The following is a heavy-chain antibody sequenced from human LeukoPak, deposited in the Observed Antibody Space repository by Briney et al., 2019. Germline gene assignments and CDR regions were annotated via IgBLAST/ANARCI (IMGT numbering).Heavy chain of an antibody. CDR1: GFTFSNAW. J-gene: IGHJ4*02. D-gene: IGHD6-19*01. Sequence: GGSLRLSCAASGFTFSNAWMSWVRQAPGKGLEWIVRIKSETDGGTIDYAAPVKGRFTISRDDSKDTLYLQMNTLETEDTAVYYCTSSYTGGWYGSFDYWGQGTLVTVS. V-gene: IGHV3-15*01. CDR2: IKSETDGGTI. CDR3: TSSYTGGWYGSFDY.